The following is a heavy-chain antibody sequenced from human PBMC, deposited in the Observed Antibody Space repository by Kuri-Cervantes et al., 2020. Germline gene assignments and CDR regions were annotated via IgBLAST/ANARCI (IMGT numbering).Heavy chain of an antibody. V-gene: IGHV3-23*01. J-gene: IGHJ4*02. CDR1: GFTFSNYA. CDR2: ISGSGGTT. CDR3: ARDINWIFDY. D-gene: IGHD1-20*01. Sequence: GESLKISCAASGFTFSNYAMNWVRQAPGKGLEWVSAISGSGGTTYYADSVKGRFTISRVNSKNTLFLQMNSLRAEDTAVYYCARDINWIFDYWGQGTLVTVSS.